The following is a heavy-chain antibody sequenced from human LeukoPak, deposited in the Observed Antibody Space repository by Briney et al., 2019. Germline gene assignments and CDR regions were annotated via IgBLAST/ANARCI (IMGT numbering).Heavy chain of an antibody. V-gene: IGHV3-64*01. CDR1: GFTFSSYA. J-gene: IGHJ6*03. CDR2: ISSNGGST. CDR3: ARVGRAGAPIVVVPAAPVDYYYYMDV. Sequence: GGSLRLSCAASGFTFSSYAMHWVRQAPGKGLEYVSAISSNGGSTYYANSVKGRFTISRDNSKNTLYLQMGSLRAEDMAVYYCARVGRAGAPIVVVPAAPVDYYYYMDVWGKGTTVTVSS. D-gene: IGHD2-2*01.